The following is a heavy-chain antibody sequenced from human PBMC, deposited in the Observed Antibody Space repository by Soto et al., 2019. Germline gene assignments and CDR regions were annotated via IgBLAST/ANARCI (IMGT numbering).Heavy chain of an antibody. V-gene: IGHV3-23*01. D-gene: IGHD3-3*01. CDR3: AKDPTRITIFGVVISPTTYFDY. J-gene: IGHJ4*02. CDR2: ISGSGGST. Sequence: GGSLRLSCAASGFTFSSYAMSWVRQAPGKGLEWVSAISGSGGSTYYADSVKGRFTISRDNSKNTLYLQMNSLRAEDTAVYYCAKDPTRITIFGVVISPTTYFDYWGQGTLVTVSS. CDR1: GFTFSSYA.